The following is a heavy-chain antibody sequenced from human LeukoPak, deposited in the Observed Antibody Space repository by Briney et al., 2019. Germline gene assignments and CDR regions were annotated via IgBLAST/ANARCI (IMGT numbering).Heavy chain of an antibody. J-gene: IGHJ4*02. Sequence: GGSLRLSCAASGFTFSSYWMSWVRQAPGKGLEWVANIKQDGSEKYYVDSVKGRFTISRDNAKNSLYLQMNSLRAEDTAVYYCARSGAPRIYGGYGFWGQGTLVTVSS. V-gene: IGHV3-7*01. CDR2: IKQDGSEK. CDR3: ARSGAPRIYGGYGF. D-gene: IGHD4-17*01. CDR1: GFTFSSYW.